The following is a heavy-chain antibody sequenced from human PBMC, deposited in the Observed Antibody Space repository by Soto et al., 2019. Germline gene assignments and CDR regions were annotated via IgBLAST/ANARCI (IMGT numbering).Heavy chain of an antibody. CDR3: ARVYKSRFLEWLVYYGMDV. Sequence: SETLSLTCAVYGGSFSGYYWSWIRQPPGKGLEWIGEINHSGSTNYNPSLKSRVTISVDTSKNQFSLKLSSVTAADTAVYYCARVYKSRFLEWLVYYGMDVRGQGTTVTGSS. V-gene: IGHV4-34*01. J-gene: IGHJ6*02. D-gene: IGHD3-3*01. CDR1: GGSFSGYY. CDR2: INHSGST.